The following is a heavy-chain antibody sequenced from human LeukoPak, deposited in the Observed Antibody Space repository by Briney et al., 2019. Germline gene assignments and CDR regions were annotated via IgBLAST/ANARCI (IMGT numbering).Heavy chain of an antibody. CDR1: GFTFSSYS. CDR2: ISSSSSYI. J-gene: IGHJ4*02. D-gene: IGHD3-22*01. Sequence: GGSLRLSCAASGFTFSSYSMNWVRQAPGKGLEWVSSISSSSSYIYYADSVKGRFTISRDNAKNSLYLQMNSLRAEDTAVYYCARAADYYDSSGYYSYFDYWGQGTLVTVSS. V-gene: IGHV3-21*01. CDR3: ARAADYYDSSGYYSYFDY.